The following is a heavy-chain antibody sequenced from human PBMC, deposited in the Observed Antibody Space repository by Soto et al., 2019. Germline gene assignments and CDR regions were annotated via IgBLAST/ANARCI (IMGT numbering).Heavy chain of an antibody. J-gene: IGHJ6*02. CDR3: ARDIVIGSGWQYGMDV. CDR2: ISSSSSYI. V-gene: IGHV3-21*01. Sequence: PGGSLRLSCAASGFTFSSYSMNWVRQAPGQGLEWVSSISSSSSYIYYTDSVKGRFTISSDNAKNSLFLQLNSLRTEDTAIYYCARDIVIGSGWQYGMDVWGQGTTVTVSS. CDR1: GFTFSSYS. D-gene: IGHD6-19*01.